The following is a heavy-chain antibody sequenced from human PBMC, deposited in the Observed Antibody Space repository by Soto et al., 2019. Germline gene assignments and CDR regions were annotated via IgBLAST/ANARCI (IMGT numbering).Heavy chain of an antibody. Sequence: ASVKVSCKASGYTLTGYYMHWVRQAPGQGLEWMGWINPNSGGTNYAQKFQGSVTMTRDTSIRTAYMELSRLRSEETTVYYYARRYYSPYRAHSFYYDGMDVWGQGTKISVSS. CDR1: GYTLTGYY. D-gene: IGHD4-4*01. CDR2: INPNSGGT. V-gene: IGHV1-2*02. J-gene: IGHJ6*01. CDR3: ARRYYSPYRAHSFYYDGMDV.